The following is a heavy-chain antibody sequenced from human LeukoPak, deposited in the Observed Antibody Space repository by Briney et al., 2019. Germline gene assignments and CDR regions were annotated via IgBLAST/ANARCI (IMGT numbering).Heavy chain of an antibody. V-gene: IGHV3-23*01. CDR3: AKDRIVSSSWYSFDI. CDR2: ISGGGGST. J-gene: IGHJ3*02. CDR1: GFTFSSYA. Sequence: PGGSLRLSCAASGFTFSSYAMTWVRQAPGKGLEWVSAISGGGGSTYYADSVKGRFTISRDNSKNTLYLQMNSLRAEDTAVYYCAKDRIVSSSWYSFDIWGQGIMVTVSS. D-gene: IGHD6-13*01.